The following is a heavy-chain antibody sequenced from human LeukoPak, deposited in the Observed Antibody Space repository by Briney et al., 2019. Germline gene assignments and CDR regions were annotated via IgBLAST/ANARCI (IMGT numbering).Heavy chain of an antibody. CDR2: IYSGGST. J-gene: IGHJ6*02. V-gene: IGHV3-53*01. CDR1: GFTVSSNY. CDR3: ARDLRKGSGSYPDYDMDV. D-gene: IGHD3-10*01. Sequence: GGSLRLSCAASGFTVSSNYMSWVRQAPGKGLEWVSVIYSGGSTYYADSVKGRFTLSRDNSKNTLYLQMNSLRAEDTAVYYCARDLRKGSGSYPDYDMDVWGQGTTVTVSS.